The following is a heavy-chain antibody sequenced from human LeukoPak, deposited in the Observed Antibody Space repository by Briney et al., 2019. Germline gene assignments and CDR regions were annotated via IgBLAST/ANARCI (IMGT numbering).Heavy chain of an antibody. D-gene: IGHD3-16*01. Sequence: SETLSLTCTVSGGSISSYYWSWIRQPPGKGLEWIGYIYYSGSTNYNPSLMSRVTISVDTSKNQFSLKLSSVTAADTAVYYCARNGPGFGLPVAFDYWGQGTLVTVSS. CDR3: ARNGPGFGLPVAFDY. V-gene: IGHV4-59*08. CDR2: IYYSGST. J-gene: IGHJ4*02. CDR1: GGSISSYY.